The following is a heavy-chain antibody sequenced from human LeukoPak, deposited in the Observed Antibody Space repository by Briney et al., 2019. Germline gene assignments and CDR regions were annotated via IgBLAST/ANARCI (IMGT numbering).Heavy chain of an antibody. CDR2: IYYSGTT. Sequence: PSETLSLTCTVSGDSISNYYWSWLRQPPGKGLEWIGYIYYSGTTIYNPSLKSRVAISVDTSKNQFSLNLSSVTAADTAVYFCVRDKGDDTKASSERFDYWGQGTLVTVSS. D-gene: IGHD2-8*01. CDR3: VRDKGDDTKASSERFDY. V-gene: IGHV4-59*01. CDR1: GDSISNYY. J-gene: IGHJ4*02.